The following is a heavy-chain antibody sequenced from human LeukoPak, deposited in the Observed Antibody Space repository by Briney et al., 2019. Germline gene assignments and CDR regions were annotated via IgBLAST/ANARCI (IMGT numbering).Heavy chain of an antibody. D-gene: IGHD3-10*01. J-gene: IGHJ4*02. CDR3: RGTYYYGSGIDGDYFDY. CDR1: GFNFGTFA. CDR2: IWYDGSNK. V-gene: IGHV3-33*01. Sequence: GGSLKLSCEASGFNFGTFAMHWVRQAPGEGLEWLAIIWYDGSNKHYSDSVKGRFTISRDNSKSSLYLQMNSLRAEDTAVYYCRGTYYYGSGIDGDYFDYWGQGTLVTVSS.